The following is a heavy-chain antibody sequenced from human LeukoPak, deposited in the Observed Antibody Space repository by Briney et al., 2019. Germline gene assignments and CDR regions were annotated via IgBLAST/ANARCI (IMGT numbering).Heavy chain of an antibody. CDR1: GGSVTDYY. D-gene: IGHD6-13*01. CDR2: IYFSGST. J-gene: IGHJ5*02. CDR3: ASKAAAGTWFDP. V-gene: IGHV4-59*02. Sequence: PSETLSLTCTVSGGSVTDYYWSWIRQPPGKGLEWIGYIYFSGSTNYNPSLKSRVTISVDTSKNQFSLKLSSVTAADTAVYYCASKAAAGTWFDPWGQGTLVTVSS.